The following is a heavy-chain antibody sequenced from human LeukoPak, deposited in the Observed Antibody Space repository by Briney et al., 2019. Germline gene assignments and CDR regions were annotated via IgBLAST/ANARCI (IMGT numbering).Heavy chain of an antibody. D-gene: IGHD1-26*01. V-gene: IGHV3-66*01. CDR2: IYSGGDT. CDR3: AREAGATDY. Sequence: GGSLRLSCAASGFTFHDYGMSWVRQAPGKGPEWVSIIYSGGDTYYADSVKVRFTIFRDNSKNMLYLQMNSLRADDTAVYYCAREAGATDYWGQGTLVTVSS. CDR1: GFTFHDYG. J-gene: IGHJ4*02.